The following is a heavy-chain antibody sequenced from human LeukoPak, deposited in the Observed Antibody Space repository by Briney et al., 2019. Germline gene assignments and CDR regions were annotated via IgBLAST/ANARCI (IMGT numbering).Heavy chain of an antibody. D-gene: IGHD2-15*01. Sequence: GGSLRLSCAASGFTFDYYWMHWVRQAPGKGLVWVARTNPDGSYTSYADSVKGRFTVSRDNAKNTLYLQMNSLRAEDTAVYHCAMDHTGRDDCWGQGILVTVSS. CDR3: AMDHTGRDDC. V-gene: IGHV3-74*01. J-gene: IGHJ4*02. CDR1: GFTFDYYW. CDR2: TNPDGSYT.